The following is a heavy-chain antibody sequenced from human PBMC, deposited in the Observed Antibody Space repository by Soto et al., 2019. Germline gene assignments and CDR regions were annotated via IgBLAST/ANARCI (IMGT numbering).Heavy chain of an antibody. J-gene: IGHJ4*02. D-gene: IGHD6-19*01. CDR2: ISAYNGNT. CDR1: GYTFTSYC. CDR3: AREFSSGWYSTEYYFDY. V-gene: IGHV1-18*01. Sequence: GAPGKVSCKGSGYTFTSYCISWVRQAPGQGLEWMGWISAYNGNTNYAQKLQGRVTMTTDTSTSTAYMELRSLRSDDTAVYYCAREFSSGWYSTEYYFDYWGQGTLVTVSS.